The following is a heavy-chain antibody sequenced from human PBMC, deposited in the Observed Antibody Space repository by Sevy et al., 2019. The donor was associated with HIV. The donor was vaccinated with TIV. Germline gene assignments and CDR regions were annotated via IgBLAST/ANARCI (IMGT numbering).Heavy chain of an antibody. V-gene: IGHV4-59*11. D-gene: IGHD3-16*01. Sequence: ETLFLTWTIPGCSINDHYWSWVRPPPGKGLEWIGYFSDSGTTNYNPSLQSRVTISIDTSKNHFSLKLTSVTAADTAIYYCTKTHGGYYFDYWGQGTPVTVSS. CDR3: TKTHGGYYFDY. J-gene: IGHJ4*02. CDR2: FSDSGTT. CDR1: GCSINDHY.